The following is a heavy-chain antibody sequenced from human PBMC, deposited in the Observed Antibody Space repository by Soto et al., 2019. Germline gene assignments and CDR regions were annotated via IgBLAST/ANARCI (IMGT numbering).Heavy chain of an antibody. D-gene: IGHD4-17*01. CDR1: GFTFSTNW. Sequence: HPGGSLRLSCAASGFTFSTNWMHWVRQAPGKGLVWVSHINSDGSNTNYADSVQGRFTISRDNAKNTLYLQMNSLRVEDTAMYYCARPTVTLDFRGQGTLVTVSS. J-gene: IGHJ4*02. CDR2: INSDGSNT. CDR3: ARPTVTLDF. V-gene: IGHV3-74*01.